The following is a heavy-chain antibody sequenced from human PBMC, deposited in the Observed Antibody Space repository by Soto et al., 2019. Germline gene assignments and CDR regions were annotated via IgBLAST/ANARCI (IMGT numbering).Heavy chain of an antibody. CDR2: ISGSGGNT. V-gene: IGHV3-23*01. CDR3: AKARTTTGDSYYGMDV. D-gene: IGHD1-1*01. CDR1: GFTFSSYA. J-gene: IGHJ6*02. Sequence: GGSLRLSCAASGFTFSSYAMSWVRQAPGKGLEWVSGISGSGGNTFYADSVKGRFTIARDNSKNTLYLQMNSLRAEDTAVYYCAKARTTTGDSYYGMDVWGQGTTVTVSS.